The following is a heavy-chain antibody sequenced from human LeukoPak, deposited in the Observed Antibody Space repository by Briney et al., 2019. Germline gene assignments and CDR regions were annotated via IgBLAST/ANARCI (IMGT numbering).Heavy chain of an antibody. Sequence: GGSPRLSCAASGFTVSSNYMSWVRQAPGKGLEWVSVIYSGGSTYYADSVKGRFTISRDNSKNTLYLQMNSLRAEDTAVYYCARLYYDFWSGYRQYYFDYWGQGTLVTVSS. D-gene: IGHD3-3*01. CDR2: IYSGGST. CDR3: ARLYYDFWSGYRQYYFDY. J-gene: IGHJ4*02. CDR1: GFTVSSNY. V-gene: IGHV3-53*01.